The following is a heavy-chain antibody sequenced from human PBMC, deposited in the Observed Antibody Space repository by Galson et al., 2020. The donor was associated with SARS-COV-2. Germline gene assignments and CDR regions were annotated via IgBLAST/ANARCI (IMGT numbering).Heavy chain of an antibody. D-gene: IGHD3-10*01. CDR3: ARDLVPTIGYGMDV. V-gene: IGHV3-53*01. J-gene: IGHJ6*02. CDR2: IYSGGST. Sequence: RQAPGKGLEWVSVIYSGGSTYYADSVKGRFTISRDNSKNTLYLQMNSQGAEDTAVYYCARDLVPTIGYGMDVWGQGTTVTVSS.